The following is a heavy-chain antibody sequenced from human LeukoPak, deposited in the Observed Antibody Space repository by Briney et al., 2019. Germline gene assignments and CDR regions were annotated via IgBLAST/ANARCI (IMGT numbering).Heavy chain of an antibody. D-gene: IGHD3-10*01. CDR3: AKRYSDGGFDP. CDR2: ISGETNNT. Sequence: GGSLRLSCAASGFTFSTYNMNWVRQGPGKGLEWVSSISGETNNTYYSDSVKGRFTVSRDNSKNTVFLQMNDLTIEDTAIYYCAKRYSDGGFDPWGQGTLVTVSS. J-gene: IGHJ5*02. CDR1: GFTFSTYN. V-gene: IGHV3-23*01.